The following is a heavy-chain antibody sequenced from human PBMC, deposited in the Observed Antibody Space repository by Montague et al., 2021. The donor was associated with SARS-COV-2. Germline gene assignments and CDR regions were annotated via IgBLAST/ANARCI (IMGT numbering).Heavy chain of an antibody. Sequence: SETLSLTCAVYGGSFSGYYWTWIRQPPGKGLEWIGENNYSGSTNYNPSLKSRLTISVDMYKNQFSLKLRSVTAADKAVYYCARGRGLAVLFGCYYYGMDYWGQGTTVTVSS. CDR3: ARGRGLAVLFGCYYYGMDY. V-gene: IGHV4-34*01. CDR1: GGSFSGYY. CDR2: NNYSGST. D-gene: IGHD3-3*02. J-gene: IGHJ6*02.